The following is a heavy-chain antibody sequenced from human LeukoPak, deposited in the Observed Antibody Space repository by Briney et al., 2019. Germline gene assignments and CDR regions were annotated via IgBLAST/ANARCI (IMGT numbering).Heavy chain of an antibody. V-gene: IGHV3-53*01. J-gene: IGHJ1*01. Sequence: PGGSLRLSCAASGFALSSNYVGWVRQAPGGGLHWVSLLYSDGDTYYADSVKGRFTISRDTSKNTLYLQMNSLRVDDTAGYYCARDLYSSAWYGIHWGQGTLVTVSS. CDR1: GFALSSNY. CDR3: ARDLYSSAWYGIH. CDR2: LYSDGDT. D-gene: IGHD6-19*01.